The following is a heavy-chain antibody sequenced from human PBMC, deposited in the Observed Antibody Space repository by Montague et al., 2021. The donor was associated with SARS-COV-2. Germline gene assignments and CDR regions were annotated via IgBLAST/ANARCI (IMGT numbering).Heavy chain of an antibody. CDR2: IHYSGST. Sequence: TLSLTCTVSGGSISSGDYYWSWIRQHPGKGLEWIGYIHYSGSTYYNPSLKSRVTISVDTSTNHFPLKLSSVTAADTAVYYCARASRDGGYCSTTACLHFDYWGQGTLVTVSS. D-gene: IGHD2-2*01. CDR3: ARASRDGGYCSTTACLHFDY. CDR1: GGSISSGDYY. J-gene: IGHJ4*02. V-gene: IGHV4-31*03.